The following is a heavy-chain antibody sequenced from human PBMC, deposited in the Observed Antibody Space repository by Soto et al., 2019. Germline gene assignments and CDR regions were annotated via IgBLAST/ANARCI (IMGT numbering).Heavy chain of an antibody. D-gene: IGHD1-1*01. CDR3: AKEGPPGTGYFDY. CDR1: GFTFDDYA. Sequence: EVQLVESGGGLVQPGRSLRLSCAASGFTFDDYAMHWVRQAPGKGLEWVSGISWNSGSIGYADSVKGRFTISRDNAKNSLYLQMNSLRAEDTALYYCAKEGPPGTGYFDYWGQGTLVTVSS. CDR2: ISWNSGSI. V-gene: IGHV3-9*01. J-gene: IGHJ4*02.